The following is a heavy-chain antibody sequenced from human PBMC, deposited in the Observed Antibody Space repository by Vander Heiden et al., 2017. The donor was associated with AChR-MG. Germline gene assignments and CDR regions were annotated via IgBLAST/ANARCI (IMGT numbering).Heavy chain of an antibody. Sequence: EVKLVESGGGLVKPGGSVRLSCAASGLPFSSYSMIWVRHAPGKGLEWVSSIRSSSSYIYYADSVKGRFTISRDNAKNSLYLQMNSLRAEDTAVYYCARVRRRITMALADYWGQGTLVNVSS. D-gene: IGHD3-10*01. CDR2: IRSSSSYI. CDR3: ARVRRRITMALADY. V-gene: IGHV3-21*01. J-gene: IGHJ4*02. CDR1: GLPFSSYS.